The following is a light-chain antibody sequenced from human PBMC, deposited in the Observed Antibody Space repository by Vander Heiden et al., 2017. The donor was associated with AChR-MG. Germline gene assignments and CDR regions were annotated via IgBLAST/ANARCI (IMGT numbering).Light chain of an antibody. CDR3: QVWDSSSDHRGAV. V-gene: IGLV3-21*04. CDR2: YDS. J-gene: IGLJ2*01. CDR1: NIGSKS. Sequence: SYVLTQPPSVSVAPGKTARITCGGNNIGSKSVHWYQQKPGQAPVLVIYYDSDGPSGIPERLSGSNSGNTATLTISRVEAGDEADYYCQVWDSSSDHRGAVFGGGTKLTVL.